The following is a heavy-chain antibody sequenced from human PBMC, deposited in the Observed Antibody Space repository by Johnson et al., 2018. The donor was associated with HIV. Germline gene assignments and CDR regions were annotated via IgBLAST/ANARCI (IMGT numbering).Heavy chain of an antibody. Sequence: QVQLVESGGGVVQPGGSLRLSCAASGFTFSSCAMHWVRQAPGKGLEWVAVISYDGSNKYYADSVKGRYTISRDNSNNTLYVQMNSLRAEDTAVYYCATPQGWSTLDAFDIWVQGTMVTVSS. CDR1: GFTFSSCA. J-gene: IGHJ3*02. D-gene: IGHD2-15*01. CDR2: ISYDGSNK. CDR3: ATPQGWSTLDAFDI. V-gene: IGHV3-30-3*01.